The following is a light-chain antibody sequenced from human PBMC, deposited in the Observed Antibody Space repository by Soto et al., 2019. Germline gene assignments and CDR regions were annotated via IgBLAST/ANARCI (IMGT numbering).Light chain of an antibody. CDR3: SSYTSSSIDYV. J-gene: IGLJ1*01. V-gene: IGLV2-14*01. Sequence: QSALTQPASVSGSPGPSITISCTGTSSDVCGYNYVSWYQQHPGKAPKLMIYEVSNRPSGVSNRFSGSKSGNTSSLTISGLQAEDEADYYCSSYTSSSIDYVFGTGTKVTVL. CDR1: SSDVCGYNY. CDR2: EVS.